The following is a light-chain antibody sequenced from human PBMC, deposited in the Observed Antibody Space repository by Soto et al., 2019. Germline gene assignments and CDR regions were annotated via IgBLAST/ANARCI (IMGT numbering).Light chain of an antibody. Sequence: EIVMTQSPATLSVSPGETATVSCRASQSINSNLAWYQQKPGQAPRLLIYGPSARATGIPARFSGSGSGTEFTLTVSSLQSEDFAVYYCQQYNIWPYTFGQGTKLEMK. CDR1: QSINSN. CDR3: QQYNIWPYT. CDR2: GPS. V-gene: IGKV3-15*01. J-gene: IGKJ2*01.